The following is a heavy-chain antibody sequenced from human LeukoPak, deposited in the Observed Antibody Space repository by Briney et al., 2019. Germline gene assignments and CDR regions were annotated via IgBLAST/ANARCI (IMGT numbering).Heavy chain of an antibody. V-gene: IGHV3-23*01. CDR3: ARAPPPRRTYGDYEYYFDY. CDR2: ISGSGGST. J-gene: IGHJ4*02. D-gene: IGHD4-17*01. Sequence: GGSLRLSCAASGFTFSSYAMSWVRQAPGKGLEWVSAISGSGGSTYYADSVKGRFTIPRDNSKNTLYLQMNSLRAEDTAVYYCARAPPPRRTYGDYEYYFDYWGQGTLVTVSS. CDR1: GFTFSSYA.